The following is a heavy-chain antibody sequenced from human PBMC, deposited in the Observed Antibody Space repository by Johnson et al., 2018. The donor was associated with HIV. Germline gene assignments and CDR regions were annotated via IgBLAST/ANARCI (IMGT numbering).Heavy chain of an antibody. J-gene: IGHJ3*02. D-gene: IGHD1-26*01. V-gene: IGHV3-23*04. CDR3: ARDRLLYSGSSVDTFDI. CDR1: GFTFRNYA. Sequence: EVQLVESGGGLVKPGGSLRLSCVGSGFTFRNYAMSWVRQAPGKGLEWVSGIGASGITTYYADSVKGRFTISRDNSKNTLYLQMNSLRAEDTAMYYCARDRLLYSGSSVDTFDIWGQGTMVTVSS. CDR2: IGASGITT.